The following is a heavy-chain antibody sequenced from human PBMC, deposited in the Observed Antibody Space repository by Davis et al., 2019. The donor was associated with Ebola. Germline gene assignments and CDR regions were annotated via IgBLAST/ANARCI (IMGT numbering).Heavy chain of an antibody. J-gene: IGHJ6*02. CDR1: GFTFSDYY. CDR2: ISSSGSTI. D-gene: IGHD4-11*01. Sequence: GESLKISCAASGFTFSDYYMSWIRQAPGKGLEWVSYISSSGSTIYYADSVKGRFTISRDNAKNSLYLQMNSLRAEDTAVYYCAREAKTTGGMDVWGQGTTVTVSS. V-gene: IGHV3-11*04. CDR3: AREAKTTGGMDV.